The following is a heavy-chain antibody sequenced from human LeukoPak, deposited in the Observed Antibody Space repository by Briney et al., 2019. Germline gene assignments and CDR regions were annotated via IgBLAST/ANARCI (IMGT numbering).Heavy chain of an antibody. D-gene: IGHD1/OR15-1a*01. V-gene: IGHV1-18*01. CDR3: ARVATGTRSFDY. CDR1: GYTFTTYD. J-gene: IGHJ4*02. Sequence: ASVKVSCKASGYTFTTYDINWVRQAPGQELKWMGRISAYNGNTDYEQKLQGRVTMTTDTSTRTAYMELRSLRSDDTVVYYCARVATGTRSFDYWGQGTLVTVYS. CDR2: ISAYNGNT.